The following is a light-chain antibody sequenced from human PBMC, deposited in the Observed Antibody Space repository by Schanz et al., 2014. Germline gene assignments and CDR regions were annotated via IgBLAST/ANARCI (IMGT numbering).Light chain of an antibody. CDR2: DAS. CDR1: QSISTW. J-gene: IGKJ1*01. Sequence: DIQMTQSPSTLSASVGDRVTITCRASQSISTWLAWYQQKPGKAPKVLIYDASNLESGVPSRFSGSGSGTEFTLTISSLQPADFATYYCQQYNNYWGFGQGTKVEIK. V-gene: IGKV1-5*01. CDR3: QQYNNYWG.